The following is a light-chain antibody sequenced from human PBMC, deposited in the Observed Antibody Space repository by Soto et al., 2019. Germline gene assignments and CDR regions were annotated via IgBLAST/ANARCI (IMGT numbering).Light chain of an antibody. CDR1: QSIITY. J-gene: IGKJ2*01. CDR2: GAS. Sequence: DIQMTQSPSSLSASIGDRVTITCRASQSIITYLNWYQQKSGNAPKLLIHGASNMESGVPSRFSGSGSGTEFTLTISGLQPEDFAIYYCQQSYSSPPEYTFGQGTKLEIK. CDR3: QQSYSSPPEYT. V-gene: IGKV1-39*01.